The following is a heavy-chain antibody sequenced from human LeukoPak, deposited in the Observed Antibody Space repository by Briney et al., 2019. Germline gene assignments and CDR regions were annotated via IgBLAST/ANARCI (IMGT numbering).Heavy chain of an antibody. Sequence: PSETLSLTCTVSGGSISSSSYYLGWIRQPPGKGLEWIGSIYYSGSTYYNPSLKSRVTISVDTSKNQFSLKLSSVTAADTAVYYCARSTGSTMFIDYWGQGTLVTVSS. D-gene: IGHD3-10*02. V-gene: IGHV4-39*07. CDR2: IYYSGST. J-gene: IGHJ4*02. CDR3: ARSTGSTMFIDY. CDR1: GGSISSSSYY.